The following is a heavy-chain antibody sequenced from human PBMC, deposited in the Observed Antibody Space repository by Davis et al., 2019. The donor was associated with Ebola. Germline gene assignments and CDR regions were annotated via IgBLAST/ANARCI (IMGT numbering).Heavy chain of an antibody. CDR1: GGSISSSDYY. CDR2: INHSGST. V-gene: IGHV4-39*07. J-gene: IGHJ5*02. CDR3: ARESLTGLVLSRFDP. D-gene: IGHD3-9*01. Sequence: PSETLSLTCTVSGGSISSSDYYWGWIRQPPGKGLEWIGEINHSGSTNYNPSLKSRVTISVDTSKNQFSLKLSSVTAADTAVYYCARESLTGLVLSRFDPWGQGTLVTVSS.